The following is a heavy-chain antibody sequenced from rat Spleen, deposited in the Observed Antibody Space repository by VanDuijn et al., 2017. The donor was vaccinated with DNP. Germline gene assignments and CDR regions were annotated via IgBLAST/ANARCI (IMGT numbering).Heavy chain of an antibody. CDR1: GFTFSDYA. D-gene: IGHD1-2*01. V-gene: IGHV5-17*01. Sequence: EVQLVESGGGLVQPGRSLKLSCAASGFTFSDYAMAWVRQAPKKGLEWVATIIYDGSDTYYRDSMKGRFTISRDNAKSTLYLQMNSLQTEDTATYYCARYSTSFVMDAWGQGTSVTVSS. CDR2: IIYDGSDT. CDR3: ARYSTSFVMDA. J-gene: IGHJ4*01.